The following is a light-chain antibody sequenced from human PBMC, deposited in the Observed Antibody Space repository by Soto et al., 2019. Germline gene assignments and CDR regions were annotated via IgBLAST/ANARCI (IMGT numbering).Light chain of an antibody. CDR1: SSNIGSNS. CDR2: STN. Sequence: QAVVTQPPSASGTPGQRGTISCSGSSSNIGSNSANWYQQLPGTAPKLVMYSTNHRPSGVPDRFSGSNSGTSASLAISDIQSEDEADYYCAAWDDTLNGHVVFGGGTKLTVL. J-gene: IGLJ2*01. CDR3: AAWDDTLNGHVV. V-gene: IGLV1-44*01.